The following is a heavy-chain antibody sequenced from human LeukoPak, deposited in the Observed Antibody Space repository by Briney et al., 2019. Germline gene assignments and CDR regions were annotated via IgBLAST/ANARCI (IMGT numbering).Heavy chain of an antibody. V-gene: IGHV3-30*18. D-gene: IGHD6-19*01. CDR1: GFTFSSYG. CDR3: AKDELAGTTTKYSDY. J-gene: IGHJ4*02. Sequence: GGSLRLSCAASGFTFSSYGMHWVRQAPGKGLEWVAVISYDGCNKYYADSVKGRFTISRDNSKNTLYLQMNSLRAEDTAVYYCAKDELAGTTTKYSDYWGQGTLVTVSS. CDR2: ISYDGCNK.